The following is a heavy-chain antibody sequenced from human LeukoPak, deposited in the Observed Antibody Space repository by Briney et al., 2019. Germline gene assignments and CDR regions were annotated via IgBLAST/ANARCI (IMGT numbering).Heavy chain of an antibody. CDR3: AKDRVAIFGVVTTHWFDP. V-gene: IGHV3-23*01. D-gene: IGHD3-3*01. Sequence: GGSLRLSCAASGFTFSSYAMNWVRQAPGKGLEWVSGITSSGDNTYYADSVKGRFTISRDNSKKTLWLQLNSLRFEDTAVYYCAKDRVAIFGVVTTHWFDPWGQGTLVTVSS. CDR2: ITSSGDNT. J-gene: IGHJ5*02. CDR1: GFTFSSYA.